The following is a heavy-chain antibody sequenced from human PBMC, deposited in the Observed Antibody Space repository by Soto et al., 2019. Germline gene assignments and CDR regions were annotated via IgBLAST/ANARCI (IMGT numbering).Heavy chain of an antibody. CDR2: IIPIFGTA. CDR3: ARIRFDNSGYPSYYYGMDV. V-gene: IGHV1-69*13. J-gene: IGHJ6*02. D-gene: IGHD5-12*01. CDR1: GGTFSSYA. Sequence: SVKVSCKASGGTFSSYAISWVRQAPGQGLEWMGGIIPIFGTADYAQKFQGRVTITADESTSTAYMELSSLRSEDTAVYYCARIRFDNSGYPSYYYGMDVWGQGTTVTVSS.